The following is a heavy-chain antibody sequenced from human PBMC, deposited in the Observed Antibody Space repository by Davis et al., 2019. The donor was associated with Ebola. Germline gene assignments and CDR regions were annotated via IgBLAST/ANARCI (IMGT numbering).Heavy chain of an antibody. CDR3: ARDITLRGPFDP. CDR1: GFTVSSNY. Sequence: PGGSLRLSCAASGFTVSSNYMSWVHQAPGKGLEWVSVIYSGGSTYYADSVKGRFTISRDNSKNTLYLQMNSLRAEDTAVYYCARDITLRGPFDPWGQGTLVTVSS. CDR2: IYSGGST. D-gene: IGHD3-10*01. V-gene: IGHV3-66*01. J-gene: IGHJ5*02.